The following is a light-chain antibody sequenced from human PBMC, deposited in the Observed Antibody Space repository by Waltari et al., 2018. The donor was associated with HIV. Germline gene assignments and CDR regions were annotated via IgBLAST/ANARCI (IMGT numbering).Light chain of an antibody. Sequence: DIQLTMFPSPGSASEGQRVPITSRASQSISSWLAWYQQKPGKAPKLLIYKASSLESGVPSRFSGSGSGTEFTLTISSLQPDDFATYYCQQYNSYPWTFGQGTKVEIK. CDR3: QQYNSYPWT. CDR2: KAS. J-gene: IGKJ1*01. CDR1: QSISSW. V-gene: IGKV1-5*03.